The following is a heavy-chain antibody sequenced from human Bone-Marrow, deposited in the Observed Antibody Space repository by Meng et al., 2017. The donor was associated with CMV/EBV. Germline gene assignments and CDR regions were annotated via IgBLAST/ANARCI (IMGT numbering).Heavy chain of an antibody. D-gene: IGHD1-7*01. CDR3: ARGNWNYGHYYYYGMDV. J-gene: IGHJ6*02. CDR2: INPNSGGT. CDR1: GYTFTGYY. V-gene: IGHV1-2*02. Sequence: ASVKVSCKASGYTFTGYYMHWVRQAPGQGLEWMGWINPNSGGTNYAQKFQGRVTMTRDTSISTAYMELSRLRSDDTAVYYCARGNWNYGHYYYYGMDVWGQGTTVTVSS.